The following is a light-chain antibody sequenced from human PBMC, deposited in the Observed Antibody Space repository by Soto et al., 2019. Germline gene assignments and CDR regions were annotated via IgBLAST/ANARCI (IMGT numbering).Light chain of an antibody. CDR3: ATRDDSLNGFYV. V-gene: IGLV1-47*01. CDR2: RNN. Sequence: QSVLTQPPSASGTPGQGVTISCSGSTSNIGSNYVYWYQQLPGTAPKLLIYRNNQRPSGVPDRFSGSKSATSASLAISGLRSDDEADYFCATRDDSLNGFYVFGTGTNGTVL. J-gene: IGLJ1*01. CDR1: TSNIGSNY.